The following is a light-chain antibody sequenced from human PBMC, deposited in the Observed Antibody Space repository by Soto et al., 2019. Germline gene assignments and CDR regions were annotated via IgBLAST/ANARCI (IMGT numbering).Light chain of an antibody. CDR2: DAS. CDR3: QQYNSYSFT. J-gene: IGKJ3*01. CDR1: QSVSSW. V-gene: IGKV1-5*01. Sequence: DIQMTQSPSTLSASAGDRVTITCRASQSVSSWLAWYQQKPGKAPKFLIYDASSLESGVPSRFSGSGSGTEFTLTISSLQPDDFATYYCQQYNSYSFTFGPGTKVDIK.